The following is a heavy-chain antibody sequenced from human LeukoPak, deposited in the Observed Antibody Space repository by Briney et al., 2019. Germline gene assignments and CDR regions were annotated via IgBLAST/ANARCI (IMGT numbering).Heavy chain of an antibody. J-gene: IGHJ4*02. CDR3: ARHYCSSTSCYPRGY. V-gene: IGHV1-18*01. Sequence: ASVKVSCKASGYTFTSYGISWVRQAPGQGLEWVGWISAYNGNTNYAQKLQGRVTMTTDTSTSTAYMELRSLRSDDTAVYYCARHYCSSTSCYPRGYWGQGTMVTVSS. CDR2: ISAYNGNT. D-gene: IGHD2-2*01. CDR1: GYTFTSYG.